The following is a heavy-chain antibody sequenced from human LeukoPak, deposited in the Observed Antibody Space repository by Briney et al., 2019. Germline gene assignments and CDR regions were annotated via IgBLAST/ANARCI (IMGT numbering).Heavy chain of an antibody. J-gene: IGHJ6*03. CDR1: GGSLGRSNTY. V-gene: IGHV4-39*01. Sequence: SETLPLTCTVSGGSLGRSNTYWGWIRQTPGKGLEWLGTILHSGYTYNNPSLKSRVTMSVDSSKNQFSLSLSSVTAADTAVYFCARHRGGGGYHYMDVWGKGTTVIVSS. CDR3: ARHRGGGGYHYMDV. D-gene: IGHD2-21*01. CDR2: ILHSGYT.